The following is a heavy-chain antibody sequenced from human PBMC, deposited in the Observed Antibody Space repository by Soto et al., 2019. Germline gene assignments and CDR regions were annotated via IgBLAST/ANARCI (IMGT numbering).Heavy chain of an antibody. CDR2: ISSTSTYI. CDR1: GFTFSGYS. CDR3: ARVSAGIYFEY. D-gene: IGHD3-10*01. J-gene: IGHJ4*02. Sequence: GGSLRLSCAASGFTFSGYSINWVRQAPGKELEWVSSISSTSTYIYYADSVKGRFTISRDNAKNSLYLQMNSLRAEDTAVYYCARVSAGIYFEYWGQGTLVTVSS. V-gene: IGHV3-21*01.